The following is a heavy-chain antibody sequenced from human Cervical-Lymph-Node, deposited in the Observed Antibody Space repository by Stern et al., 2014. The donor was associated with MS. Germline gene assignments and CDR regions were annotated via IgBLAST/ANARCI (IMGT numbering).Heavy chain of an antibody. D-gene: IGHD3-10*01. CDR2: ISYAENKK. Sequence: QVQLVQSGGGVVPPGRSLRLSCAASGFTFSNYAMHWVRQGPGKGLEWVAVISYAENKKYYLDSVKGRFTISRDDSKNTLYLQMNSLRPEDTAVYYCAREKAVIQGVPQWGYYGMDVWGQGTTVTVSS. CDR1: GFTFSNYA. J-gene: IGHJ6*02. CDR3: AREKAVIQGVPQWGYYGMDV. V-gene: IGHV3-30-3*01.